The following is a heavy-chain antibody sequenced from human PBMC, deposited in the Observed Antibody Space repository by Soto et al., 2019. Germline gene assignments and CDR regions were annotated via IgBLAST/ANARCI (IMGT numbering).Heavy chain of an antibody. V-gene: IGHV1-69*13. J-gene: IGHJ4*02. Sequence: SSVKVSCKASGGSFSSYAISWVRQAPGQGLEWMGGIIPIFGTANYAQKFQGRVTITADESTSTAYMELSSLRSEDTAVYYCARGHRYDSSGYYGIWGQRTLVTVSS. CDR3: ARGHRYDSSGYYGI. CDR1: GGSFSSYA. CDR2: IIPIFGTA. D-gene: IGHD3-22*01.